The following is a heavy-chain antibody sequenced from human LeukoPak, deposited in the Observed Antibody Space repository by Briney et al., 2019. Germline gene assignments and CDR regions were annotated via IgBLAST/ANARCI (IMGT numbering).Heavy chain of an antibody. CDR3: ARGLLSPNWGSCWFDP. CDR2: INHSGST. CDR1: GGSFSGYY. V-gene: IGHV4-34*01. D-gene: IGHD7-27*01. Sequence: SETLSLTCAVDGGSFSGYYWSWIRQPPGKGLEWIGEINHSGSTNYNPSLKSRVTISVDTSKNQFSLKLSSVTAADTAVYYCARGLLSPNWGSCWFDPWGQGTLVTVSS. J-gene: IGHJ5*02.